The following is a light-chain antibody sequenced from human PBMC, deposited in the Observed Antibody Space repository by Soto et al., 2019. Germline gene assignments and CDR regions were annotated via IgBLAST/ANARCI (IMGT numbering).Light chain of an antibody. CDR2: GAS. Sequence: EVVVTQSPATLSVSPGERVTLSCRASQSLNNNYLAWYQQKPGQAPRLLIYGASSRATGIPDRFSGSGSGTDFTLTIIRLEPEDFAVYYCQQYSSTLWTFGQGTKVDIK. J-gene: IGKJ1*01. CDR3: QQYSSTLWT. CDR1: QSLNNNY. V-gene: IGKV3-20*01.